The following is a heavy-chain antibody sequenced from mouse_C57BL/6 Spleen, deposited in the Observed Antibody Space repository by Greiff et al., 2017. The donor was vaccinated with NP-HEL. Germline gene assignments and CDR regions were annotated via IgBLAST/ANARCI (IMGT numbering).Heavy chain of an antibody. Sequence: QVQLQQSGAELVRPGASVTLSCKASGYTFTDYEMHWVKQTPVPGLEWIGAIDPETGGTAYNQKFKGKAILTADKSSSTAYMELRSLTSEDSAVYYCTSIGITVVDAWFAYWGQGTLVTVSA. CDR3: TSIGITVVDAWFAY. CDR2: IDPETGGT. CDR1: GYTFTDYE. J-gene: IGHJ3*01. D-gene: IGHD1-1*01. V-gene: IGHV1-15*01.